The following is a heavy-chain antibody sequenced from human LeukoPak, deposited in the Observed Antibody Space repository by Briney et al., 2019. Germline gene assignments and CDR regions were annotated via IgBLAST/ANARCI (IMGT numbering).Heavy chain of an antibody. Sequence: ASVKVSCKASGDTFSSYAISWVRQAPGQGLEWMGRVIPILGMANYAQKFQGRVTITTDESTSTAYMELSSLRSEDTAVYYCASSKSYDSSDWGQGTLVTVSS. V-gene: IGHV1-69*04. CDR3: ASSKSYDSSD. J-gene: IGHJ4*02. CDR1: GDTFSSYA. D-gene: IGHD3-22*01. CDR2: VIPILGMA.